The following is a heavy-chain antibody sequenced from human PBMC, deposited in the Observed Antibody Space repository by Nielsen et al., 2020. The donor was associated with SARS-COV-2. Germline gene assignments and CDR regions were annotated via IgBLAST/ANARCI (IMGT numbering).Heavy chain of an antibody. J-gene: IGHJ4*02. D-gene: IGHD1-26*01. CDR3: ARGRAFGY. V-gene: IGHV4-39*01. CDR2: IFDSGST. Sequence: WIRQPPGKGLEWIGTIFDSGSTYYNPSFTGRVTISVDTSKNQFSLKVRSVTVADTAVYYCARGRAFGYWGQGTLVTVSS.